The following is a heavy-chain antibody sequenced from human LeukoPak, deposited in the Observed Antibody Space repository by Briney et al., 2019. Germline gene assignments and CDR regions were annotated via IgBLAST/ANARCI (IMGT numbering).Heavy chain of an antibody. J-gene: IGHJ6*02. CDR3: ARHGTSSYYYYAMDV. D-gene: IGHD1-1*01. CDR2: IYYSGST. V-gene: IGHV4-59*08. Sequence: SETLSLTCTVSGGSISSYYWSWIRQSPGKGLEWIGYIYYSGSTNYNPSLKSRVTISVDTSKNQFSLKLSSVTAADTAVYYCARHGTSSYYYYAMDVWGQGTTVTVSS. CDR1: GGSISSYY.